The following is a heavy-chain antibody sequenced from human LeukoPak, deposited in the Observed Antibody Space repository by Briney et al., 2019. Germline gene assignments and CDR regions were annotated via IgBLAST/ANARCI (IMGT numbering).Heavy chain of an antibody. D-gene: IGHD3-10*01. V-gene: IGHV4-30-4*01. CDR1: GGSISSGDYY. CDR3: ASLYGSGSYTYNWFDP. Sequence: SQTLSLTGTVSGGSISSGDYYWSWIRHPPGKGLEWIGYIYYSGSTYYNPSLKSRVTISVDTSKNQFSLKLSSVTAADTAVYYCASLYGSGSYTYNWFDPWGQGTLVTVSS. CDR2: IYYSGST. J-gene: IGHJ5*02.